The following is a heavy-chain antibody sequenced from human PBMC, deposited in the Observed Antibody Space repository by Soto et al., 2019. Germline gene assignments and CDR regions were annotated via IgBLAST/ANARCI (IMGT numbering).Heavy chain of an antibody. CDR2: FDPEDGET. V-gene: IGHV1-24*01. CDR3: ALSPFSGTSYYYYGMDV. D-gene: IGHD1-26*01. J-gene: IGHJ6*02. Sequence: ASAKVSCKVSGYTLTELSMHWVRQAPGKGLEWMGGFDPEDGETIYAQKFQGRVTMTEDTSTDTAYMELSSLRSEDTAVYYCALSPFSGTSYYYYGMDVWGQGTTVTVSS. CDR1: GYTLTELS.